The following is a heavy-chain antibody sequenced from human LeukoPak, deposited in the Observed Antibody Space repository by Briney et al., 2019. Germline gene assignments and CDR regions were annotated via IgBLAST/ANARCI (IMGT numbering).Heavy chain of an antibody. V-gene: IGHV3-66*02. CDR2: IYSGGST. Sequence: PGGSLRLSCAASGFTVSSNYMSWVRQAPGKGLEWVSVIYSGGSTYYADSAKGRYTISRDNSKNTLYLQMNSLRAEDTAVYYCARSSGYDFGIDYWGQGTLVTVSS. J-gene: IGHJ4*02. D-gene: IGHD5-12*01. CDR1: GFTVSSNY. CDR3: ARSSGYDFGIDY.